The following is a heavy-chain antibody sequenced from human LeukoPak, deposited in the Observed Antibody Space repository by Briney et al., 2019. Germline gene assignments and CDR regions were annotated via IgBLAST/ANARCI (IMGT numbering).Heavy chain of an antibody. CDR2: INHSGST. V-gene: IGHV4-34*01. D-gene: IGHD6-13*01. J-gene: IGHJ4*02. CDR3: AREWLYSSSWYIDY. Sequence: SETLSLTCAVYGGSLSGYYWSWIRQPPGKGLEWIGEINHSGSTNYNPSLKSRVTISVDTSKNQFSLKLSSVTAADTAVYYCAREWLYSSSWYIDYWGQGTLVTVSS. CDR1: GGSLSGYY.